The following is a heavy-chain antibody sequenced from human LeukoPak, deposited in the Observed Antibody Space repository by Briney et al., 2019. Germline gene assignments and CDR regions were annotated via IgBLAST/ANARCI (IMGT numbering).Heavy chain of an antibody. CDR3: ARFSTVVTPPGY. D-gene: IGHD4-23*01. V-gene: IGHV3-21*01. CDR2: ISSSSSYI. CDR1: GFTFSSYS. Sequence: GGSLRLSCAASGFTFSSYSMNWVRQAPGKGREWVSSISSSSSYIYYADSVKGRFTISRDNAKNSLYLQMISLRAEDTAVYYCARFSTVVTPPGYWGQGTLVTVSS. J-gene: IGHJ4*02.